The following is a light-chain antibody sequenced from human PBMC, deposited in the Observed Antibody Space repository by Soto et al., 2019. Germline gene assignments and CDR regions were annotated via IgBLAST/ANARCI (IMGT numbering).Light chain of an antibody. CDR3: QSYDSSLNDYV. CDR1: SSNIGAGYD. V-gene: IGLV1-40*01. Sequence: QSVLTQPPSVSGAPGQRVTISCTGSSSNIGAGYDVNWYQQLPGKAPKVLIYGNSNRPSGVPDRFSGSKSGTSASLAITGLQAEDEADYYCQSYDSSLNDYVFGTGTKLTVL. CDR2: GNS. J-gene: IGLJ1*01.